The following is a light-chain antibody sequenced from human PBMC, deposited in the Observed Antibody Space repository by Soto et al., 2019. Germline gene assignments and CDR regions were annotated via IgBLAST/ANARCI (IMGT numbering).Light chain of an antibody. CDR1: SSNIGSKD. J-gene: IGLJ1*01. CDR2: SNN. Sequence: QSVLTQPPSASGTPGQRVTISCSGSSSNIGSKDVNWYQQLPETAPKVLMYSNNQRPSGVPDRLSGSKSGTSASLAISGLQSEDEADYYCAAWDDSLNGYVFGTGTKLTVL. V-gene: IGLV1-44*01. CDR3: AAWDDSLNGYV.